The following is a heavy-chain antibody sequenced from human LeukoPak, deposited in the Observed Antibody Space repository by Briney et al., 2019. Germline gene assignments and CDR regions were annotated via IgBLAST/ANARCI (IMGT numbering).Heavy chain of an antibody. CDR3: ARETPGGPQNAFDI. D-gene: IGHD2-15*01. CDR2: IYYSGST. J-gene: IGHJ3*02. V-gene: IGHV4-59*12. CDR1: GGSISSYY. Sequence: SETLSLTCSVSGGSISSYYWSWIRQPPGKGLEWIGYIYYSGSTYYNPSLKSRVTISVDTSKNQFSLKLSSVTAADTAVYYCARETPGGPQNAFDIWGQGTVVTVSS.